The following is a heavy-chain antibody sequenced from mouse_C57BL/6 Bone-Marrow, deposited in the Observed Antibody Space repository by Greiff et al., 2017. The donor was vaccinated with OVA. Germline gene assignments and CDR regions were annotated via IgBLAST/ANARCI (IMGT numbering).Heavy chain of an antibody. CDR2: IHPSDSDT. CDR3: AIYGTTVVATGDY. V-gene: IGHV1-74*01. Sequence: VQLQQPGAELVKPGASVKVSCKASGYTFTSYWLHWVKQRPGQGLEWIGRIHPSDSDTNYNQKFKGKATLTVDKSSSTAYMQLSSLTSEDSAVYYCAIYGTTVVATGDYWGQGTTLTVSS. J-gene: IGHJ2*01. D-gene: IGHD1-1*01. CDR1: GYTFTSYW.